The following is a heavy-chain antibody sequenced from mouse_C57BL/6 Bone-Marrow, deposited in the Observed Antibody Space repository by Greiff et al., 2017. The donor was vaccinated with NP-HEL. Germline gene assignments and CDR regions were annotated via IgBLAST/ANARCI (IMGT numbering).Heavy chain of an antibody. J-gene: IGHJ3*01. D-gene: IGHD2-4*01. CDR1: GYTFTDYY. Sequence: EVKLMESGPVLVKPGASVKMSCKASGYTFTDYYMNWVKQSHGKSLEWIGVINPYNGGTSYNQKFKGKATLTVDKSSSTAYMELNSLTSEDSAVYYCAPIYYDYDGVCWGQGTLVTVSA. CDR2: INPYNGGT. V-gene: IGHV1-19*01. CDR3: APIYYDYDGVC.